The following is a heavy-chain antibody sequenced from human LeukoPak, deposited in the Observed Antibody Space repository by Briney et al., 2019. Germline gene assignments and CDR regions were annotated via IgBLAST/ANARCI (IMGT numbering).Heavy chain of an antibody. CDR2: MSYDGSGE. CDR1: GFTFSTFA. CDR3: ASGDQLLSWFDP. D-gene: IGHD2-2*01. V-gene: IGHV3-30*04. Sequence: PGGSLRLSCAASGFTFSTFAMHWVRQAPGKGLEWVAAMSYDGSGEYYADSVKGRFTISRDNSKNTLYLQMNSLRAEDTAVYYCASGDQLLSWFDPWGQGTLVTVSS. J-gene: IGHJ5*02.